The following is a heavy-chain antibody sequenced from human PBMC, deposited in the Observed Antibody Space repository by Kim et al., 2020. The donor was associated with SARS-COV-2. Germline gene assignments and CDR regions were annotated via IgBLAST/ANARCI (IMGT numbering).Heavy chain of an antibody. D-gene: IGHD3-3*01. CDR3: AKEDTIFGVVNYYYGMDV. J-gene: IGHJ6*02. CDR1: GFTFSSYG. CDR2: ISYDGSNK. Sequence: GGSLRLSCAASGFTFSSYGMHWVRQAPGKGLEWVAVISYDGSNKYYADSVKGRFTISRDNSKNTLYLQMNSLRAEDTAVYYCAKEDTIFGVVNYYYGMDVWGQGTTVTVSS. V-gene: IGHV3-30*18.